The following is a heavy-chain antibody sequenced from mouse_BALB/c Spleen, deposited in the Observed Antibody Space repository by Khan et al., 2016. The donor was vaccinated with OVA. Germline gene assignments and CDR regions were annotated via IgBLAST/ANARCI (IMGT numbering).Heavy chain of an antibody. V-gene: IGHV1S81*02. D-gene: IGHD2-4*01. CDR3: TGGGAWATMISGFAY. J-gene: IGHJ3*01. CDR1: GYTFTSYY. Sequence: VQLVESGAELVKPGASVKLSCKASGYTFTSYYMYWVKQRPGQGLEWIGGINPSNGGTNFNEKFKSKATLTVDKSSSTAYMQLSSLTSEDSACYYCTGGGAWATMISGFAYWGQGTLVTVSA. CDR2: INPSNGGT.